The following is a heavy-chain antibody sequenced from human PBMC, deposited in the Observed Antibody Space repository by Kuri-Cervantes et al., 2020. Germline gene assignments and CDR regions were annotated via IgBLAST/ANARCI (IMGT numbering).Heavy chain of an antibody. CDR2: IYYSGST. Sequence: SETLSLTCTVSGCSISSSSYYWGWIRQPPGKGLEWIGSIYYSGSTYYNPSLKSRVTISVDTSKNQFSLKLSSVTAADTAVYYCARLVPYIVVVPAALRSDPWGQGTLVTVSS. V-gene: IGHV4-39*01. D-gene: IGHD2-2*01. CDR3: ARLVPYIVVVPAALRSDP. J-gene: IGHJ5*02. CDR1: GCSISSSSYY.